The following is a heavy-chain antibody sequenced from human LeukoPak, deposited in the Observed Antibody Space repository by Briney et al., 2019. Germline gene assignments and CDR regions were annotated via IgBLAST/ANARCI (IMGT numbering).Heavy chain of an antibody. CDR1: GGSFSGYY. CDR2: INHSGST. J-gene: IGHJ3*02. CDR3: GRYGLGSYVYAFDI. D-gene: IGHD3-10*01. V-gene: IGHV4-34*01. Sequence: SETLSLTCAVDGGSFSGYYWSWIRQPPGKGLEWIGEINHSGSTNYNPSLKSRGTISVDTSKKQFSLKVRSVTGVEDAVYYCGRYGLGSYVYAFDIWGQGTMVTVSS.